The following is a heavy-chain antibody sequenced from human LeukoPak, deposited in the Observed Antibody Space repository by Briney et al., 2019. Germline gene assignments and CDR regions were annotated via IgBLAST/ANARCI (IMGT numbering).Heavy chain of an antibody. CDR2: IYYSGST. CDR3: ARTIAAAGSYYYYGMDV. J-gene: IGHJ6*02. CDR1: GGSISSYY. Sequence: PSETLSLTCTVSGGSISSYYWSWIRQPPGKGLEWIGYIYYSGSTNYNPSLKSRVTISLDTSKNQFSLRLSSVTAADTAVYYCARTIAAAGSYYYYGMDVWGQGTTVTVSS. D-gene: IGHD6-13*01. V-gene: IGHV4-59*08.